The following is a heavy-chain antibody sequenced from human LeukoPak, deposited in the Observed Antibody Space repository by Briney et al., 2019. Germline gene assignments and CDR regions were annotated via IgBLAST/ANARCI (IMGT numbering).Heavy chain of an antibody. CDR2: INSDGSST. D-gene: IGHD5-12*01. V-gene: IGHV3-74*01. CDR3: AGIVATSF. J-gene: IGHJ4*02. Sequence: AGSLRLSCAAPGFTFSSYWMDWVRQAPGKRLVWVSRINSDGSSTSYADSVKGRFTISRDNAKNTLYLQMNSLRAEDTAVYYCAGIVATSFWGQGTLVTVSS. CDR1: GFTFSSYW.